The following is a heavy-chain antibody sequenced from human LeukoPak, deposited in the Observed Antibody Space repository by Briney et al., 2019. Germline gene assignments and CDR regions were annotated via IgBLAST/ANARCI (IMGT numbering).Heavy chain of an antibody. V-gene: IGHV3-23*01. Sequence: PGGSLRLSCAASGFTFSNYAMSWVRQAPGEGLEWVSVISGGGVSTYYAASVKGRFTISRDNSKNTLYLQMNSLRAEDTAVYYCAKAVTVASFDYWGQGTLVTVSS. CDR3: AKAVTVASFDY. CDR2: ISGGGVST. J-gene: IGHJ4*02. D-gene: IGHD4-17*01. CDR1: GFTFSNYA.